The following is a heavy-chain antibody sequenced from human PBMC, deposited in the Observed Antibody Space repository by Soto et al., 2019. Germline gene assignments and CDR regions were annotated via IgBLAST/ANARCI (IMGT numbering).Heavy chain of an antibody. D-gene: IGHD5-12*01. J-gene: IGHJ6*02. CDR1: GYIFVNYG. V-gene: IGHV1-18*01. CDR2: ISPYTGNT. CDR3: VMVDNVTPTPQDV. Sequence: QVQLVQSGDEVKKPGASVKVSCKASGYIFVNYGIAWVRQAPGQGLAWMGWISPYTGNTHSATKIQGRLTMTTDTYTSTAYMDLGSLTSDDTAVYYCVMVDNVTPTPQDVWGQGTTVTVSS.